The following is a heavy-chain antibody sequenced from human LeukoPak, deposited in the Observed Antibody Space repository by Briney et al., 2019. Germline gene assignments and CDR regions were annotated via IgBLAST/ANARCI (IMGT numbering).Heavy chain of an antibody. CDR2: ISWNSGSI. Sequence: HAGGSLRLSCAASGFTFDDYAMHWVRQAPGKGLEWVSGISWNSGSIGYADSVKGRFTISRDNAKNSLYLQMNSLRAEDTALYYCAKDIRGSYRGGLDYWGQGTLVTVSS. J-gene: IGHJ4*02. V-gene: IGHV3-9*01. D-gene: IGHD1-26*01. CDR3: AKDIRGSYRGGLDY. CDR1: GFTFDDYA.